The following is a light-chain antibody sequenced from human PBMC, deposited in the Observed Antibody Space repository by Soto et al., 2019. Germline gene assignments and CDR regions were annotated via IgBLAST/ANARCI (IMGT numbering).Light chain of an antibody. Sequence: DIQMTQSPSTLSASVGGRVTITCRASQSIDSWLAWYQQKPGKAPKLLIYKTSNLESGVPSRFSGSGSGTEFSLTISSLQPDDFATYYCQQYTSFSLTFGGGTRVEVK. V-gene: IGKV1-5*03. CDR2: KTS. J-gene: IGKJ4*01. CDR1: QSIDSW. CDR3: QQYTSFSLT.